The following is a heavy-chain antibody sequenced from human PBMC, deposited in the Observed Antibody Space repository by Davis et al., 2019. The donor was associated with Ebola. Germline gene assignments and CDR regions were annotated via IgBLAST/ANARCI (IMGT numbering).Heavy chain of an antibody. CDR3: ARDPAEYYYGSGSYYPTDYYYYGMDV. CDR2: ISAYNGNT. V-gene: IGHV1-18*01. D-gene: IGHD3-10*01. Sequence: ASVKVSCKASGYTFTSYGISWVRQAPGQGLEWMGWISAYNGNTNYAQKLQGRVTMTTDTSTSTAYMELRSLRSDDTAVYYCARDPAEYYYGSGSYYPTDYYYYGMDVWGQGTTVTVSS. CDR1: GYTFTSYG. J-gene: IGHJ6*02.